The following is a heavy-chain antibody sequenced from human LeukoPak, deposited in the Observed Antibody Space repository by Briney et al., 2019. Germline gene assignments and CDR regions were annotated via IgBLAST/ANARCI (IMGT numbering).Heavy chain of an antibody. CDR1: GGSISSYY. CDR2: IYYSGST. J-gene: IGHJ5*02. Sequence: PSETLSLTCTVSGGSISSYYWSWIRQPPGKGLEGIGYIYYSGSTNYNPSLKSRVTISVDTSKNQFSLKLSSVTAADTAVYYCARELGSGSYYNWFDPWGQGTLVTVSS. V-gene: IGHV4-59*01. D-gene: IGHD3-10*02. CDR3: ARELGSGSYYNWFDP.